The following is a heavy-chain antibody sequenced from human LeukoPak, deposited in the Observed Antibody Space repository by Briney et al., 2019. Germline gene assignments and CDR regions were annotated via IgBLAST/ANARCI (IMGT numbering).Heavy chain of an antibody. CDR1: GYTLTELS. J-gene: IGHJ4*02. D-gene: IGHD6-19*01. Sequence: GASVKVSCKVSGYTLTELSMHWVRQAPGKGLEWMGGFDPDTTEEIYAQRFQGRVTMTEDTSRDTAYMELSSLGSEDTAVYYCAALPHFYSSGWQSYFDYWGQGTLVTVSS. V-gene: IGHV1-24*01. CDR3: AALPHFYSSGWQSYFDY. CDR2: FDPDTTEE.